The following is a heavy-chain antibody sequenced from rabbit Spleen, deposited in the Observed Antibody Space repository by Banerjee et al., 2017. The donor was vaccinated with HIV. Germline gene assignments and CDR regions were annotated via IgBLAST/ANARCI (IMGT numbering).Heavy chain of an antibody. CDR2: IYAGSNGGT. V-gene: IGHV1S45*01. CDR3: ARNGGMLDYNL. CDR1: GFSFSNKAV. J-gene: IGHJ4*01. D-gene: IGHD6-1*01. Sequence: QEQLVESGGGLVKPEGSLQLSCTASGFSFSNKAVMCWVRQAPGKGLEWIACIYAGSNGGTYYANWAKGRFTISKTSSTTVTLQMTSLTDADTATYFCARNGGMLDYNLWGQGTLVTVS.